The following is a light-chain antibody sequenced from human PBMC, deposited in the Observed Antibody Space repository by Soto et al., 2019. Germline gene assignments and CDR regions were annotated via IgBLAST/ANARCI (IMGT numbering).Light chain of an antibody. CDR3: SSYTSSSTLLYV. CDR2: DVS. V-gene: IGLV2-14*01. Sequence: QSALTQPASVSGSPGQSITISCTGTSSDVPPHPSPSWNQQHPGKAPKLMIYDVSNRPSGVSNRFSGSKSGNTASLTISGLQAEDAADYYCSSYTSSSTLLYVFGTGTKVTVL. J-gene: IGLJ1*01. CDR1: SSDVPPHPS.